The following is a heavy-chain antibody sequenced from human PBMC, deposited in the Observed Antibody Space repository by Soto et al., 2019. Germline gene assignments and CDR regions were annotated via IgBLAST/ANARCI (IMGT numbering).Heavy chain of an antibody. J-gene: IGHJ4*02. CDR3: ARGWVVVTAPDY. CDR2: INAGNGNT. Sequence: QVQVVQSGAEEKKPGASVKVSCKASGYTFTSYAMHWVRQAPGQRLEWMGWINAGNGNTKYSQKFQGRVTITRDTSSRTASMELRRLRSEDTAVYYCARGWVVVTAPDYWGQGTLVTVSS. CDR1: GYTFTSYA. V-gene: IGHV1-3*05. D-gene: IGHD2-21*02.